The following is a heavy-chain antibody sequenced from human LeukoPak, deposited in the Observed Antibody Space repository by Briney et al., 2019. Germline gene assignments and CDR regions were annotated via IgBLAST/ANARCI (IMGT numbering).Heavy chain of an antibody. J-gene: IGHJ3*02. CDR2: IYPGDSDT. Sequence: GESLELSCKGSGYSFTSYWIGWVPQMPGKGLEWMGIIYPGDSDTRSSTSFQGQVTISADKSITTAYLQWSSLRASDTAMYYCARPANRGDAFDIWGPGKTGTVSS. V-gene: IGHV5-51*01. D-gene: IGHD2/OR15-2a*01. CDR1: GYSFTSYW. CDR3: ARPANRGDAFDI.